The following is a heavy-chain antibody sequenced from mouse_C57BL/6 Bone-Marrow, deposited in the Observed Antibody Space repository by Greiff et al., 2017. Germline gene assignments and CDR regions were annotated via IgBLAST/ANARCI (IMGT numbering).Heavy chain of an antibody. CDR3: ARSLYYSNYYAMDY. CDR2: IHPNSGST. V-gene: IGHV1-64*01. D-gene: IGHD2-5*01. J-gene: IGHJ4*01. CDR1: GYTFTSYW. Sequence: QVQLQQPGAELVKPGASVKLSCKASGYTFTSYWMHWVKQRPGQGLEWIGMIHPNSGSTNYNEKFKSKATLTVDKSSSTAYMQLSSLTSEDSAVYYCARSLYYSNYYAMDYWGQGTSVTVSS.